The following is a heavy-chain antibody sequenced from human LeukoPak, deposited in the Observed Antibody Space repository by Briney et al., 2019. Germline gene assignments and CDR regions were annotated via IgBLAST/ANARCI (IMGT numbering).Heavy chain of an antibody. CDR1: GYTFTGYY. CDR2: INANTGNP. J-gene: IGHJ4*02. Sequence: ASVKVSCKASGYTFTGYYMHWVRQAPGQGLEWMGWINANTGNPTYAQGFTGRFVFSLDTSVSTAYLQISSLKAEDTAVYYCARSRRSGWYFQWGQGTLVTVSS. CDR3: ARSRRSGWYFQ. V-gene: IGHV7-4-1*02. D-gene: IGHD6-19*01.